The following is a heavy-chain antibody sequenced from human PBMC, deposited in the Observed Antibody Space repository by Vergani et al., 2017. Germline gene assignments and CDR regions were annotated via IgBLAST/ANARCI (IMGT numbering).Heavy chain of an antibody. V-gene: IGHV1-2*02. Sequence: QVQLVQSGAEVKKPGASVKVSCKASGYTFTGYYMHWVRQAPGQGLEWMGWINPNSGGTNYAQKFQGRVTMTRDPSTDTSTRTVQMTLSSLRSEDTAVYYCARSIGYCAGATCRAYYFDHWGQGTRVTVSS. D-gene: IGHD2-21*01. J-gene: IGHJ5*02. CDR2: INPNSGGT. CDR3: ARSIGYCAGATCRAYYFDH. CDR1: GYTFTGYY.